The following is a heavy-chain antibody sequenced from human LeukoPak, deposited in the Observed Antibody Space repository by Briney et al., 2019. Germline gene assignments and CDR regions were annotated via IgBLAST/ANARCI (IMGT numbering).Heavy chain of an antibody. D-gene: IGHD4-17*01. CDR3: ARGPTTVTRAFDY. CDR2: IYYSGST. J-gene: IGHJ4*02. V-gene: IGHV4-59*01. CDR1: GGSISSYH. Sequence: NPSETLSLTCTVSGGSISSYHWSWIRQPPGKGLECIGYIYYSGSTHYNPSLQSRVTISVDTSKNQFSLKLSSVTAADTAVYYCARGPTTVTRAFDYWGQGTLVTVSS.